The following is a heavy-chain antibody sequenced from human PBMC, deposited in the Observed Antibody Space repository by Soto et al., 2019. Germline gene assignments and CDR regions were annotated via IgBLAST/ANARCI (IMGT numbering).Heavy chain of an antibody. CDR3: ARTELLWFGETQYNWFDP. V-gene: IGHV4-31*03. CDR2: IYYSGST. J-gene: IGHJ5*02. Sequence: PSETLSLTCTVSGGSISSGGYYWSWIRQHPGKGLEWIGYIYYSGSTYYNPSLKSRVTISVDTSKNQFSLKLSSVTAADTAVYYCARTELLWFGETQYNWFDPWGQGTLVTVSS. D-gene: IGHD3-10*01. CDR1: GGSISSGGYY.